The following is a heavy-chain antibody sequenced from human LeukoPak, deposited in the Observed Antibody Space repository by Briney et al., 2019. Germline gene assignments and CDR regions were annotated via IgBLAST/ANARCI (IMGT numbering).Heavy chain of an antibody. V-gene: IGHV3-30*03. CDR2: ISYDGSNK. D-gene: IGHD3-22*01. Sequence: PGRSLRLSCAASGFTFSSYGMHWVRQAPGKGLEWVAVISYDGSNKYYGDSVKGRFTISRDNSKNTLYLQMNSLRAEDTAVYYCASERSYDSSAPGDFDYWGQGTLVTVSS. J-gene: IGHJ4*02. CDR1: GFTFSSYG. CDR3: ASERSYDSSAPGDFDY.